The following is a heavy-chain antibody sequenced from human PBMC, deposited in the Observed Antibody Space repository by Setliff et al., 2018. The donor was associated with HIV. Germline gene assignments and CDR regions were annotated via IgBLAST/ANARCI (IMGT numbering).Heavy chain of an antibody. J-gene: IGHJ4*02. CDR2: ISRSGST. V-gene: IGHV4-34*01. CDR1: GGSFNGYS. Sequence: PSETLSLTCAVYGGSFNGYSWSWMRQPPGKGLEWIGEISRSGSTTYHPSLQSRLTISVDASKRHFSLKLSSVTAADTAVYYCARTMAVPATQPFDYWGQGTLVTVSS. CDR3: ARTMAVPATQPFDY. D-gene: IGHD2-15*01.